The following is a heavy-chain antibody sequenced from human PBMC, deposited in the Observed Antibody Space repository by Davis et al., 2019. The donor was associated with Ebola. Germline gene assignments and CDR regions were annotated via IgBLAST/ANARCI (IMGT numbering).Heavy chain of an antibody. Sequence: PGGSLRLSCAASGFTFDDYAMHWVRQAPGKGLEWVSGISWNSGSIGYADSVKGRFTISRDNAKNSLYLQMNSLRAEDTALYYCAKDMRFYYDSLGAFDIWGQGTMVTVSS. D-gene: IGHD3-22*01. V-gene: IGHV3-9*01. CDR3: AKDMRFYYDSLGAFDI. CDR2: ISWNSGSI. CDR1: GFTFDDYA. J-gene: IGHJ3*02.